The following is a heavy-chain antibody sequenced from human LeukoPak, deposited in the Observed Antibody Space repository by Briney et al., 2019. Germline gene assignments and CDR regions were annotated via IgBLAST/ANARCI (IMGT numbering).Heavy chain of an antibody. CDR3: ARGFGAAAGDY. CDR1: PGSMDSGLYY. CDR2: ISNSGGT. J-gene: IGHJ4*02. Sequence: PSETLSLTCAVSPGSMDSGLYYWTWIRQPAGKGLEWIGRISNSGGTAYNPSLRSRVTITLDTSNNHLSLKVTSVTAADTAVYYCARGFGAAAGDYWGQGTLVTVSS. V-gene: IGHV4-61*02. D-gene: IGHD6-13*01.